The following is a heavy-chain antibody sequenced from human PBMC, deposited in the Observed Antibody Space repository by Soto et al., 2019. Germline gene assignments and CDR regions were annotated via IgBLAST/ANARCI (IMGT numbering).Heavy chain of an antibody. D-gene: IGHD6-13*01. V-gene: IGHV3-74*01. CDR1: KFSFNNYW. Sequence: GGSLRLSCAATKFSFNNYWMHWVRQVPGKGPAWVSRINHDGSKTEYADSVKGRFTISRDNTNNTLYLQMDSLRVEDTAMYYCVREPWGFSGTWYDYWGQGTLVTVSS. J-gene: IGHJ4*02. CDR2: INHDGSKT. CDR3: VREPWGFSGTWYDY.